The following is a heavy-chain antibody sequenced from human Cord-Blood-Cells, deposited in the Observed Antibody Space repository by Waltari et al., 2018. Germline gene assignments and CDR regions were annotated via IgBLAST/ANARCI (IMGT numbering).Heavy chain of an antibody. CDR2: IIPIFGTA. J-gene: IGHJ4*02. D-gene: IGHD7-27*01. V-gene: IGHV1-69*01. CDR1: GGTFSSYD. Sequence: QVQLVQSGAEVKTPGSSVKVSCKASGGTFSSYDISWVRQAPGQGLEWMGGIIPIFGTATYAQKFQGRVTITADESTSTAYMELSSLRSEDTAVYYCASGPHPELVLTGDIWGQGTLVTVSS. CDR3: ASGPHPELVLTGDI.